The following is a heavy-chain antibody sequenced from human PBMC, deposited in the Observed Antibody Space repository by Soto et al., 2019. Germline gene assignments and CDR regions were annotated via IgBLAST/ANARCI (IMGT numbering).Heavy chain of an antibody. Sequence: GGSLRLSCSASGFIFSGYAMHWVRLTPGKGLEFVSAISNNGGSTNDAPSVWGRFTISRDNSKNTVYLEMSSLRVEDTAVYYCVKDPSRGGWYGFFLHWGQGTVVTVSS. J-gene: IGHJ1*01. CDR2: ISNNGGST. CDR1: GFIFSGYA. D-gene: IGHD6-19*01. CDR3: VKDPSRGGWYGFFLH. V-gene: IGHV3-64D*06.